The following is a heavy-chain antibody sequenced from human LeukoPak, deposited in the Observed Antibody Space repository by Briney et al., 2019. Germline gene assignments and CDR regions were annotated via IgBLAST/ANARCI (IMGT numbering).Heavy chain of an antibody. CDR3: ARDPGGVDTAMVRNY. J-gene: IGHJ4*02. CDR1: GFSFTSYG. D-gene: IGHD5-18*01. V-gene: IGHV3-23*01. Sequence: GGSLRLSCAASGFSFTSYGMSWVRQAPGKGLEWVSAISGSGLSIYYADSVKGRFTISRDNSKNTLYLQMNSLRAEDTAVYYCARDPGGVDTAMVRNYWGQGTLVTVSS. CDR2: ISGSGLSI.